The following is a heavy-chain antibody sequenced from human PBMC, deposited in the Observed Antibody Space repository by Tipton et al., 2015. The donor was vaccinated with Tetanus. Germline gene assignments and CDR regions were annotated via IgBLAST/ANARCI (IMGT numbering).Heavy chain of an antibody. V-gene: IGHV5-10-1*01. Sequence: MQLVQSGAEVKKPGESPRISCKGSGYSFTSYWISWVRQMPGKGLEWMGRIDPSDSYTNYSPSFQGHVTISADKSSSTAYLQWSSLKASDPAMYYWARLDSAGDWFDPWGQGTLVTVSS. D-gene: IGHD1-14*01. CDR1: GYSFTSYW. CDR3: ARLDSAGDWFDP. J-gene: IGHJ5*02. CDR2: IDPSDSYT.